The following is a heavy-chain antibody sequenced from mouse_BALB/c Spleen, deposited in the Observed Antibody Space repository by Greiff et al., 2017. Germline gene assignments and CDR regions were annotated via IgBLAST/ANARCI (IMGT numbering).Heavy chain of an antibody. J-gene: IGHJ3*01. V-gene: IGHV1-14*01. CDR3: ARSGYYGRAWFAY. CDR2: INPYNDGT. Sequence: VQLKESGPELVKPGASVKMSCKASGYTFTSYVMHWVKQKPGQGLEWIGYINPYNDGTKYNEKFKGKATLTSDKSSSTAYMELSSLTSEDSAVYYCARSGYYGRAWFAYWGQGTLVTVSA. D-gene: IGHD1-1*01. CDR1: GYTFTSYV.